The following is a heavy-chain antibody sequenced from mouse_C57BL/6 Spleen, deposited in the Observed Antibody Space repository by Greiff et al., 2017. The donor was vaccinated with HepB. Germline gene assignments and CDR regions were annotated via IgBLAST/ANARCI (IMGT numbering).Heavy chain of an antibody. CDR2: IDPSDSYT. V-gene: IGHV1-50*01. D-gene: IGHD2-4*01. CDR1: GYTFTSYW. J-gene: IGHJ4*01. Sequence: QVQLQQPGAELVKPGASVKLSCKASGYTFTSYWMQWVKQRPGQGLEWIGEIDPSDSYTNYNQKFKGKATLTVDTSSSTAYMQLSSLTSEDSAVYDCARVAITTRRFYAMDDWGQGTSVTVSS. CDR3: ARVAITTRRFYAMDD.